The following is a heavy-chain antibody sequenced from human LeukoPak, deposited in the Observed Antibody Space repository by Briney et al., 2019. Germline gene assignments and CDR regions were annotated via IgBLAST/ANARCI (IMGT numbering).Heavy chain of an antibody. Sequence: GGSLRLSCAASGFTFSSYSMNWVRQAPGKGLEWVSYISSSSSTIYYADSVKGRFTISRDNAKNSLYLQMNSLRAEDTAVYYCASATWELLTWSFDYWGQGTLVTVSS. J-gene: IGHJ4*02. CDR3: ASATWELLTWSFDY. D-gene: IGHD1-26*01. CDR1: GFTFSSYS. CDR2: ISSSSSTI. V-gene: IGHV3-48*04.